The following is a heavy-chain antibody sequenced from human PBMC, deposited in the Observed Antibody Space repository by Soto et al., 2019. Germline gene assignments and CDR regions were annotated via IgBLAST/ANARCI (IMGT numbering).Heavy chain of an antibody. CDR3: ARFVTIFGVVIRNDAFDI. D-gene: IGHD3-3*01. CDR1: GGSFSGYY. J-gene: IGHJ3*02. Sequence: SETLSLTCAVYGGSFSGYYWSWIRQPPGKGLEWIGSIYYSGSTYYNPSLKSRVTISVDTSKNQFSLKLSSVTAADTAVYYCARFVTIFGVVIRNDAFDIWGQGTMVTVSS. V-gene: IGHV4-34*01. CDR2: IYYSGST.